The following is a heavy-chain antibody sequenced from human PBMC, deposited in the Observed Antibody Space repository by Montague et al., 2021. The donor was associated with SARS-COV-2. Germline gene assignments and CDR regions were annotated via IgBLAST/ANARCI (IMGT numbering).Heavy chain of an antibody. J-gene: IGHJ4*02. CDR1: GFTFSTYP. CDR2: ISYDGSSK. CDR3: ARDYRSGSSHFDY. Sequence: SLRLSCAASGFTFSTYPMHWVRQAPGKGLEWVAVISYDGSSKYYADSVKGRFTISRDNSKNTLYLQMNSLRGEDTAIYYCARDYRSGSSHFDYWGQGTLVTVSS. V-gene: IGHV3-30-3*01. D-gene: IGHD3-10*01.